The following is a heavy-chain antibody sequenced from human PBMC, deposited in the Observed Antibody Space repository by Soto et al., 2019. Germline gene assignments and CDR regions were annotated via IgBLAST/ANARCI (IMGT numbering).Heavy chain of an antibody. D-gene: IGHD3-22*01. Sequence: ASVKVSWKASGYIFTKYYMHWVRQAPGQGLEWMGVINPSGGSTAYAENFQGRVTITADESTSTAYMELSSLRSEDTAVYYCARVADSSGYYFYFQHWGQGTLVTVSS. V-gene: IGHV1-46*01. CDR2: INPSGGST. J-gene: IGHJ1*01. CDR3: ARVADSSGYYFYFQH. CDR1: GYIFTKYY.